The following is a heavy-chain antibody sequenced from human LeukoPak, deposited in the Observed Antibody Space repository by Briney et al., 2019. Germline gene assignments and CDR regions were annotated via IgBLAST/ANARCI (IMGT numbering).Heavy chain of an antibody. Sequence: GGSLRLSCAASGFTFDDYGRSWVRQAPGKGLEWVSGINWNGGSTGYADSVKGRFTISRDNSKNTLYLQMNSLRAEDTAVYYCAKDRWAYSSGSYFDYWGQGTLVTVSS. J-gene: IGHJ4*02. CDR1: GFTFDDYG. V-gene: IGHV3-20*04. D-gene: IGHD3-10*01. CDR2: INWNGGST. CDR3: AKDRWAYSSGSYFDY.